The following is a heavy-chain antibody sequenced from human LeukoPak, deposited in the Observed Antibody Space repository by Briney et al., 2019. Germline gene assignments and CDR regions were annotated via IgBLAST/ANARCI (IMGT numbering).Heavy chain of an antibody. Sequence: PSQTLSLTCTVSGGSISSGGYYWSWIRQHPGKGLEWIGYIYYSGSTYYNPSLKSRVTISVDTSKSQFSLKLSSVTAADTAVYYCARDSGYYDSSGYYYVGNWFDPWGQGTLVTVSS. CDR2: IYYSGST. CDR3: ARDSGYYDSSGYYYVGNWFDP. CDR1: GGSISSGGYY. J-gene: IGHJ5*02. D-gene: IGHD3-22*01. V-gene: IGHV4-31*03.